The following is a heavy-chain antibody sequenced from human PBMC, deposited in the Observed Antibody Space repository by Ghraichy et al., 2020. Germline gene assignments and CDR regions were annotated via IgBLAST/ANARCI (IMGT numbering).Heavy chain of an antibody. J-gene: IGHJ6*02. CDR2: ISGSGYST. V-gene: IGHV3-23*01. CDR1: GFTFSSYA. CDR3: AKWLPAALYYYYGMDV. Sequence: GGSLRLSCAASGFTFSSYAMSWVRQAPGKGLEWVSAISGSGYSTYYADSVKGRFTISRDNSKNTLFLQMNSLRAEDTAIYYCAKWLPAALYYYYGMDVWGPGTTVTVSS. D-gene: IGHD2-2*01.